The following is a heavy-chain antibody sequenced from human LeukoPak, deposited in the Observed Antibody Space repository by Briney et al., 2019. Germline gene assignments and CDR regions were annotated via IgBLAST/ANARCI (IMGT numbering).Heavy chain of an antibody. V-gene: IGHV3-48*01. CDR2: ISTSSSTT. CDR3: ARGGSYYNEAFDI. Sequence: PGGSLRLSCAASGFSFSSYTMNWVRQAPGKGLEWVSYISTSSSTTYYADSEKGRFTISRDNAKNSLYLQMNSLRAEDTAVYYCARGGSYYNEAFDIWGQGTMVTVSS. J-gene: IGHJ3*02. CDR1: GFSFSSYT. D-gene: IGHD1-26*01.